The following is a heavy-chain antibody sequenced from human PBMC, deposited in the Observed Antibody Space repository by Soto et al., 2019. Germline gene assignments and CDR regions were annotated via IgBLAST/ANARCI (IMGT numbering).Heavy chain of an antibody. CDR2: IYYSGST. V-gene: IGHV4-31*03. CDR1: GGSISSGGYY. Sequence: SETLSLTCTVSGGSISSGGYYWSWIRQHPGKGLEWIGYIYYSGSTYYNPSLKSRVTISVDTSKNQFSLKLSSVTAADTAVYYCARARPLREGNGTAFDYWGQGTLVTAPQ. CDR3: ARARPLREGNGTAFDY. J-gene: IGHJ4*02. D-gene: IGHD1-7*01.